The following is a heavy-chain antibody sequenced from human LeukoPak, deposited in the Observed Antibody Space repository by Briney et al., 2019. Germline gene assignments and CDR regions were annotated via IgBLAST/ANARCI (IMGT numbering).Heavy chain of an antibody. Sequence: PGGSLRLSCAASGRYWMHWVRQAPGKRLVWVSHINSDGSWTSYADSVKGRFTISKDNAKNTVYLQMSNLRVEDTAVYYCVSFYETYWGRGTLVTVSS. CDR2: INSDGSWT. D-gene: IGHD2/OR15-2a*01. V-gene: IGHV3-74*01. CDR1: GRYW. CDR3: VSFYETY. J-gene: IGHJ4*02.